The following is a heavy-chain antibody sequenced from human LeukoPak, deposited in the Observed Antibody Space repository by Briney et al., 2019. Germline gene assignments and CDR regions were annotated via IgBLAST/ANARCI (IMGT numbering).Heavy chain of an antibody. V-gene: IGHV1-46*01. Sequence: ASVKVSCKASGYTFTSYYMHWVRQAPGQGLEWMGIINPSGGSTSYAQKFPGRVTMTRDTSTSTVYMELSSLRSEDTAVYYCARDPGCYDSSGYPVVGYFQHWGQGTLVTVSS. CDR3: ARDPGCYDSSGYPVVGYFQH. D-gene: IGHD3-22*01. CDR1: GYTFTSYY. J-gene: IGHJ1*01. CDR2: INPSGGST.